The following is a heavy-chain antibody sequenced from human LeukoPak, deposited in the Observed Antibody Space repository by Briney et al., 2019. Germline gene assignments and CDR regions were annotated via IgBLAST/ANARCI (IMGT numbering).Heavy chain of an antibody. V-gene: IGHV3-48*03. Sequence: PGGSLRLSCAASGFSFSSYEMSWVRQAPGKGLEWVSYISSSGSTIYYADSVKGRFTISRDNAKNSLYLQMNSLRAEDTAVYYCVRDRGSHYMDVWGKGTTVTVSS. CDR3: VRDRGSHYMDV. D-gene: IGHD3-16*01. J-gene: IGHJ6*03. CDR1: GFSFSSYE. CDR2: ISSSGSTI.